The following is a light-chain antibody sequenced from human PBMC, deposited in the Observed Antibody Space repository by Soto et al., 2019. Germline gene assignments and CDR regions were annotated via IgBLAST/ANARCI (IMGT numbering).Light chain of an antibody. Sequence: QSALTQPPSASGSPGQSVTISCTGTSSDVGGYNYVSWHQQHPGRAPQLMIYDDTKRPSGVPDRFSGSKSGNTASLTVSGLQAEDEADYYCSSHAGSTVVFGGGTKLTVL. J-gene: IGLJ2*01. CDR2: DDT. CDR1: SSDVGGYNY. CDR3: SSHAGSTVV. V-gene: IGLV2-8*01.